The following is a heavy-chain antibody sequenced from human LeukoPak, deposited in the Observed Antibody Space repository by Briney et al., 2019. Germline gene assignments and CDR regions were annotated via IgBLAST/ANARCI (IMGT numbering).Heavy chain of an antibody. V-gene: IGHV3-53*01. CDR2: IYIGGNT. Sequence: GSLRLSRAASGFIVTSNYMSWVRQAPGQGLEWVSVIYIGGNTYYADAVKGRFTITRDNSKNTLYLQMDSMRVDDTAGYYCGGLKSSGYLIDHWGQGTLVTVSS. CDR3: GGLKSSGYLIDH. J-gene: IGHJ4*02. CDR1: GFIVTSNY. D-gene: IGHD3-22*01.